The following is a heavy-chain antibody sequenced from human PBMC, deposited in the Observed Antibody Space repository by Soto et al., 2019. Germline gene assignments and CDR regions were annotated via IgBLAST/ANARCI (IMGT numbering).Heavy chain of an antibody. V-gene: IGHV4-59*01. D-gene: IGHD5-18*01. Sequence: SETLSLTCTVSGGSISSYYWSWIRQPPGKGLEWIGYIYYSGSTNYNPSLKSRVTISVDTSKNQFSLKLSSVTAADTAVYYCARDRRTWIQLSAYYYGMDVWGQGTTVTVSS. J-gene: IGHJ6*02. CDR3: ARDRRTWIQLSAYYYGMDV. CDR2: IYYSGST. CDR1: GGSISSYY.